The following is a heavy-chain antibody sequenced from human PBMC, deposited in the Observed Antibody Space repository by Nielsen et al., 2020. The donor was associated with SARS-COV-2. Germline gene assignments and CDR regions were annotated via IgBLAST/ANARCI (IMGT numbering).Heavy chain of an antibody. V-gene: IGHV3-30*03. J-gene: IGHJ6*02. CDR3: VTGGQWLARHPYGMEV. CDR1: GFTFRNYG. D-gene: IGHD6-19*01. Sequence: GESLKISCAAAGFTFRNYGMHWVRQTPGKGLEWVAVISSDGSEKYYADSVEGRFTISRDNSNNTLYLHMNSLRVEDTAVYYCVTGGQWLARHPYGMEVWGQGTTVTVSS. CDR2: ISSDGSEK.